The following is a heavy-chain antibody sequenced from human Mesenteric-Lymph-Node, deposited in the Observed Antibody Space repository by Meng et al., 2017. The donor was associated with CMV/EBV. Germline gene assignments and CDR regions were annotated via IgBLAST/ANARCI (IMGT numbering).Heavy chain of an antibody. D-gene: IGHD1-26*01. CDR2: IRYDGSNK. J-gene: IGHJ3*02. CDR3: ASNSIVGATPRAFDI. CDR1: GFTFSSYG. V-gene: IGHV3-30*02. Sequence: GESLKISCAASGFTFSSYGMHWVRQAPGKGLEWVAFIRYDGSNKYYADSVKGRFTISRDNSKNTLYLQMNSLRAEDTAVYYCASNSIVGATPRAFDIWGQGTMVTVSS.